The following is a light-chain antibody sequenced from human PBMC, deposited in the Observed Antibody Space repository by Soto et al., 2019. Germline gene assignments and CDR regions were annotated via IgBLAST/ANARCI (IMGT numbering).Light chain of an antibody. CDR3: ATWDSSLSGWV. CDR2: DNN. CDR1: SSNIGDNY. V-gene: IGLV1-51*01. Sequence: QSVLTQPPSVSAAPEQKVTISCSGSSSNIGDNYVSWYQQLPGTAPKLLIYDNNQRPSGIPDRFSVSKSGTSATLGITGLQTGDEADYYCATWDSSLSGWVFGGGTKSPS. J-gene: IGLJ3*02.